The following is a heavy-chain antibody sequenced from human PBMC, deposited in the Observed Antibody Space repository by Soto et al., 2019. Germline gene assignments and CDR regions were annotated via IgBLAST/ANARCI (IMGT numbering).Heavy chain of an antibody. CDR2: MNPNSGNT. D-gene: IGHD1-1*01. CDR1: GYTFTSYD. J-gene: IGHJ6*02. V-gene: IGHV1-8*01. Sequence: QVQLVQSGAEVKKPGASVKVSCKASGYTFTSYDINWVRQATGQGLEWMGWMNPNSGNTGYAQKFRGRVTMTRKTSISTAYMELSSLRSEDTAVYYCARESTGTTSRDVWGQGTTVTVSS. CDR3: ARESTGTTSRDV.